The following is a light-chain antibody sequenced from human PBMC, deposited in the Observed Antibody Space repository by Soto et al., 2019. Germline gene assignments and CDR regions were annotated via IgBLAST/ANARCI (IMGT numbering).Light chain of an antibody. CDR3: QSYDTGLRGVV. J-gene: IGLJ2*01. V-gene: IGLV1-40*01. CDR1: SSNIGSHFD. Sequence: QSVLTQPPSVSGAPGQTVTISCTGTSSNIGSHFDVHWYQHLPGTVPKLLIYGNIHRPSGVPDRFSGSKSATSASLAITGLQAEDEADYYCQSYDTGLRGVVFGGVTKLTVL. CDR2: GNI.